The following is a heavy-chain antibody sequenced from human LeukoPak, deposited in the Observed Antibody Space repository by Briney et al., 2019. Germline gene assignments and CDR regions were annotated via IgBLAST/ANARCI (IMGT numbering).Heavy chain of an antibody. CDR1: GFTFSRYW. V-gene: IGHV3-7*01. CDR2: MKYDGSEK. Sequence: GGSLRLSCAASGFTFSRYWMSWVRQAPGKGLEWVANMKYDGSEKYYVDSVKGRFTISSDNAKNSLYLQMNRLRAEDTAVYYCARDIEAAGLFLDYWGQGTLVTVSS. J-gene: IGHJ4*02. D-gene: IGHD6-13*01. CDR3: ARDIEAAGLFLDY.